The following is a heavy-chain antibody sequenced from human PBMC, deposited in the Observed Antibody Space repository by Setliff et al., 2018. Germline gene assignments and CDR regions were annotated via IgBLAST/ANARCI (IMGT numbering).Heavy chain of an antibody. CDR3: ARDRQYCTSLSCLNSYFYYYAMDF. CDR2: INHSGST. Sequence: SETLSLTCAVYGGSFSGYYWSWIRQPPGKGLGWLGEINHSGSTNCNPSLKSRVTISVDTSKNQFSLKLSSVTAADTAVYYCARDRQYCTSLSCLNSYFYYYAMDFWGQGTTVTVSS. V-gene: IGHV4-34*01. J-gene: IGHJ6*02. CDR1: GGSFSGYY. D-gene: IGHD2-8*01.